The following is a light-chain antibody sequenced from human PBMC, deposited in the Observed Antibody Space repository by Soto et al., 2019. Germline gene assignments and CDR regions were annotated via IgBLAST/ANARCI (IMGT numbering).Light chain of an antibody. CDR3: QQYGSSTPMST. Sequence: EGVLTQSPGTLSLSPGDRATLSCRASQSVDRSYLACYQQRPGQAPRLLIYGASSRATGIPDRFSGSGSGTDFTLTISRLEPEDFAVYFCQQYGSSTPMSTFGQGTKLAIK. V-gene: IGKV3-20*01. CDR2: GAS. CDR1: QSVDRSY. J-gene: IGKJ2*01.